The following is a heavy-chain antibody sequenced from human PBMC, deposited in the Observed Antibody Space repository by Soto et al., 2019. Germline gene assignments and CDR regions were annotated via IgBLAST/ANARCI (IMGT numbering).Heavy chain of an antibody. CDR3: ARGLEELEGYFDY. CDR2: IIPIFGTA. D-gene: IGHD3-10*01. CDR1: GGTFSSYA. V-gene: IGHV1-69*01. Sequence: QVQLVQSGAVVKKPGSSVKVSCKASGGTFSSYAISWVRQAPGQGLEWMGGIIPIFGTANYAQKFQGRVTSTADESTSTAYMELSSLRSEGRAVYYCARGLEELEGYFDYWGQGTLGTVSS. J-gene: IGHJ4*02.